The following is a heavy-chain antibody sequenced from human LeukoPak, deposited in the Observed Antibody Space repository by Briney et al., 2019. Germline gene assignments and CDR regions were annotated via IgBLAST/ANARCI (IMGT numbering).Heavy chain of an antibody. CDR1: GYSISSDYY. V-gene: IGHV4-61*01. D-gene: IGHD1-1*01. J-gene: IGHJ5*02. CDR2: IYYSGST. CDR3: ATVAPSGNWFDP. Sequence: PSETLSLTCTVSGYSISSDYYWGWIRQPPGKGLEWIGYIYYSGSTNYNPSLKSRVTISIDTSKNQFSLILSSVTAADTAVYYCATVAPSGNWFDPWGQGTLVTISS.